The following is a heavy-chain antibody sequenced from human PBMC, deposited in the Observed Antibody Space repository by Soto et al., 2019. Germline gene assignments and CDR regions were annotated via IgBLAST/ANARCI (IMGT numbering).Heavy chain of an antibody. V-gene: IGHV3-7*01. CDR1: GFTFGSYW. CDR2: IKPDGSAT. J-gene: IGHJ4*02. D-gene: IGHD5-18*01. CDR3: ARDLGSGYSYGSSYFDY. Sequence: PGGSLRLSCAVSGFTFGSYWMNWVRLIPGKGLEWVAYIKPDGSATYYVDSVKGRFTISRDNSKNTLYLQMNSLRAEDTAVYCCARDLGSGYSYGSSYFDYWGQGTLVTVSS.